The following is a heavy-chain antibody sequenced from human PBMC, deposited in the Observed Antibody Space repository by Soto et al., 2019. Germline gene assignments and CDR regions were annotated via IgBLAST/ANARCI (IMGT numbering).Heavy chain of an antibody. V-gene: IGHV4-59*01. D-gene: IGHD1-1*01. CDR1: GGSITSYY. CDR2: IYYRGST. Sequence: PSETLSLTCSVSGGSITSYYWSWVRQPPGKGLEWIGYIYYRGSTNYNPSLKSRLTISIDMPENHFSLKLNSVTAADTAVYYCARGRTTLPPLGLGYWGRGTLVTVSS. CDR3: ARGRTTLPPLGLGY. J-gene: IGHJ4*01.